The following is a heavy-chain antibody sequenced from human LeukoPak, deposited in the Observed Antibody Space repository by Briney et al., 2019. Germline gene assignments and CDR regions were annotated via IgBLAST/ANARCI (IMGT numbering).Heavy chain of an antibody. CDR3: ARDHSSWYFDY. CDR2: ISSSSSTI. D-gene: IGHD6-13*01. CDR1: GFTFSSYS. V-gene: IGHV3-48*01. Sequence: GSLRLSCAASGFTFSSYSMNWVRQAPGKGLEWVSYISSSSSTIYYADSVKGRFTISRDNAKNSLYLQMNSLRAEDTAVYYCARDHSSWYFDYWGQGTLVTVSS. J-gene: IGHJ4*02.